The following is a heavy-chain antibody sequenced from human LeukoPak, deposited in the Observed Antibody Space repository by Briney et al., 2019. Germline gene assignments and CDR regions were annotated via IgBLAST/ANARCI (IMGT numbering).Heavy chain of an antibody. J-gene: IGHJ2*01. Sequence: GGSLRLSCAASGFTFSSYAMHWVRQAPGKGLEWVAVISYDGSNKYYADSVKGRFTISRDNSKNTLYLQMNSLRAEDTAVYYCARDQGGLRDSYFDLWGRGTLVTVSS. CDR3: ARDQGGLRDSYFDL. CDR2: ISYDGSNK. CDR1: GFTFSSYA. D-gene: IGHD5-12*01. V-gene: IGHV3-30-3*01.